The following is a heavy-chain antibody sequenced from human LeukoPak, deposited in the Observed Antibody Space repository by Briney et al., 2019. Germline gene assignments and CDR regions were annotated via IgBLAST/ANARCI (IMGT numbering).Heavy chain of an antibody. CDR1: GFTFSSYG. D-gene: IGHD3-3*01. CDR3: AKDFWYLGCFSWFDY. V-gene: IGHV3-23*01. Sequence: GGSLRLSCAASGFTFSSYGMSWVRQAPGKGLEWVSGISGSGGNTYYVDSVKGRFTISRDNSKNTLYLQMNSLRAEDTAVYYSAKDFWYLGCFSWFDYWGQGTLVSVSS. CDR2: ISGSGGNT. J-gene: IGHJ4*02.